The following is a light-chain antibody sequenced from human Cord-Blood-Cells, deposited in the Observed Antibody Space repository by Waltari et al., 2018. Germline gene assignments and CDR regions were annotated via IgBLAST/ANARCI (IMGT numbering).Light chain of an antibody. Sequence: NFMLTQPHSVSESPGKTVTISCTRSSGSIASNYVQWYQQRPGSSPTTVIYGDNQSPSGVPDRFSGSIDSSSNSASLTISGLKTEDEADYYCQSYDSSNHGVFGGGTKLTVL. CDR2: GDN. V-gene: IGLV6-57*01. CDR1: SGSIASNY. J-gene: IGLJ2*01. CDR3: QSYDSSNHGV.